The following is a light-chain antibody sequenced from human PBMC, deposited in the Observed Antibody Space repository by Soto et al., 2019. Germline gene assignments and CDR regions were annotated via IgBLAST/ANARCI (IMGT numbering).Light chain of an antibody. CDR1: QSISSPY. CDR3: HHYDSRPYS. Sequence: ELVCKQSQGTLAIASGERATPSSRASQSISSPYLDWYQQQPGQAHRLLIYDASTRDPGFPARFSGIGSGKEFTLAISILQPEDSRGNSWHHYDSRPYSFGQGTKV. V-gene: IGKV3-20*01. CDR2: DAS. J-gene: IGKJ2*03.